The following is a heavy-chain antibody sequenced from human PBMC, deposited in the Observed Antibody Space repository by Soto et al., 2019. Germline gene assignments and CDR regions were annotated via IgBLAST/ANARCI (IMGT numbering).Heavy chain of an antibody. CDR2: ISAYNGNT. V-gene: IGHV1-18*01. J-gene: IGHJ4*02. Sequence: ASVKVSCKASGYTFTSYGISWVRQAPGQGLEWMGWISAYNGNTNYAQKLQGRVTMTTDTSTSTAYMELRSLRSDDTAVYYCARGRGATRQEQQLAPTVSTDYWGQGTLVTVSS. CDR3: ARGRGATRQEQQLAPTVSTDY. D-gene: IGHD6-13*01. CDR1: GYTFTSYG.